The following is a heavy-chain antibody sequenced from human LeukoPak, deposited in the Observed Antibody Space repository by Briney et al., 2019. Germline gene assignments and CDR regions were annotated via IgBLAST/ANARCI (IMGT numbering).Heavy chain of an antibody. Sequence: GGSLRLSCAASGFTFSSYSMNWVRQAPGKGLEWVAFIRYDGSNKYYADSVKGRFTISRDNSKNTLYLQMNSLRAEDTAVYYCAKERGDIVVVPAAHNWFDPWGQGTLVTVSS. CDR2: IRYDGSNK. CDR3: AKERGDIVVVPAAHNWFDP. V-gene: IGHV3-30*02. J-gene: IGHJ5*02. CDR1: GFTFSSYS. D-gene: IGHD2-2*01.